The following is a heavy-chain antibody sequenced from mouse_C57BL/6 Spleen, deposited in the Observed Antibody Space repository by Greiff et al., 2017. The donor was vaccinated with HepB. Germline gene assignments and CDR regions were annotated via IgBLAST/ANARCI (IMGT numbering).Heavy chain of an antibody. D-gene: IGHD1-1*01. CDR1: GFNIKDYY. J-gene: IGHJ3*01. V-gene: IGHV14-1*01. CDR2: IDPEDGDT. CDR3: TTWGTPVVARAY. Sequence: EVQLQQSGAELVRPGALVKLSCTASGFNIKDYYMHWVKQRPEQGLEWIGRIDPEDGDTEYAPKFQGKATMTADTSSNPAYLQLSILTSEDTAVYYCTTWGTPVVARAYWGQWTLVTVSA.